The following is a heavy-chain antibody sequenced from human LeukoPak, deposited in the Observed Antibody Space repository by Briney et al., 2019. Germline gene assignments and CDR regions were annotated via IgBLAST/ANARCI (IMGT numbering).Heavy chain of an antibody. CDR2: INPSGGCT. V-gene: IGHV1-46*01. D-gene: IGHD1-26*01. J-gene: IGHJ4*02. Sequence: ASVKVSCKASGYTFTSYYMHWVRQAPGQALEWMGIINPSGGCTSYAQTFQGRVTLTRDTSTSTVYMELSSLREEDRAVYDVVTLGAATFFDYWGQGSLVTVSS. CDR3: VTLGAATFFDY. CDR1: GYTFTSYY.